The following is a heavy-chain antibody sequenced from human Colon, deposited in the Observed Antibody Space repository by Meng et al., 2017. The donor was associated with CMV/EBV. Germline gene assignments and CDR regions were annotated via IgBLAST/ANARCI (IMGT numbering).Heavy chain of an antibody. D-gene: IGHD1-26*01. Sequence: ASVKASCKSSGYTFIGYYMHWVRQAPGQGLEWMGWINPRSGDTNFTQKFQGRVTMTRDTSISTAYMELTGLTFDDTAMYFCAKAEHSGSFIFALDLWGQGTMVTVSS. CDR2: INPRSGDT. V-gene: IGHV1-2*02. CDR3: AKAEHSGSFIFALDL. J-gene: IGHJ3*01. CDR1: GYTFIGYY.